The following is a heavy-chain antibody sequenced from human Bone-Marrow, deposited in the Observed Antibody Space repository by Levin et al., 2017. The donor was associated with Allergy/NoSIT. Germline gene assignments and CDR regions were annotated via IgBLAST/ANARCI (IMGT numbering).Heavy chain of an antibody. CDR2: IFYSGNT. CDR3: AREDASGSIVDY. Sequence: RSQTLSLTCSVSGDSISSSSYYWGWIRQPPGKGLGWIGTIFYSGNTYYNTSLKSRVTLSVDTSKNQFSLKLASVTAADTAVYYCAREDASGSIVDYWGQGTLVSVSS. D-gene: IGHD3-10*01. J-gene: IGHJ4*02. V-gene: IGHV4-39*07. CDR1: GDSISSSSYY.